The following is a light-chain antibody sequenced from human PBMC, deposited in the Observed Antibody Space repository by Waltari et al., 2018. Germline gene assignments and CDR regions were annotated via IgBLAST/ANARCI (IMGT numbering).Light chain of an antibody. CDR2: DVS. V-gene: IGLV2-14*03. J-gene: IGLJ2*01. Sequence: QSALTQPASVSGSPGQSITISCTGTSSDVGAYNYVSWYQQYPGKAPKLMIFDVSNRTSGVSNRVSGSKSGNTASLTISGRQAEDEADYYCNSYTRANTRVFGGGTKLTVL. CDR3: NSYTRANTRV. CDR1: SSDVGAYNY.